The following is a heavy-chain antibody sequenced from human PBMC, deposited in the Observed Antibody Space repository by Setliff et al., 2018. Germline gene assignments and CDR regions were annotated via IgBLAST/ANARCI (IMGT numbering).Heavy chain of an antibody. V-gene: IGHV4-34*01. Sequence: NPSETLSLTCAVYGESFNTYCWSWIRESPGKGLEWFGEIDHSGGANYNPSLESRVTMSVDTSKKEFSLKLTSVTAADTAMYYCRQAVVGRDVFDIWGQGTMVTVS. CDR3: RQAVVGRDVFDI. CDR2: IDHSGGA. CDR1: GESFNTYC. D-gene: IGHD1-1*01. J-gene: IGHJ3*02.